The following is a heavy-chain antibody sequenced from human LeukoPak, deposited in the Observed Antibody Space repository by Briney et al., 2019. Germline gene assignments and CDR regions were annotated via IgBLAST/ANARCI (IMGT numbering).Heavy chain of an antibody. V-gene: IGHV1-18*01. CDR3: ARAREVTNHDWFDP. CDR2: ISGYNGNT. D-gene: IGHD1-14*01. CDR1: GYTFNTCG. J-gene: IGHJ5*02. Sequence: ASVKVSCKTSGYTFNTCGIGWVRQAPGQGLEWMGWISGYNGNTRYAEKFQDGVTMTTDTSTNTAYMELRSLRAGDTAVYYCARAREVTNHDWFDPWGQGTLVTVSS.